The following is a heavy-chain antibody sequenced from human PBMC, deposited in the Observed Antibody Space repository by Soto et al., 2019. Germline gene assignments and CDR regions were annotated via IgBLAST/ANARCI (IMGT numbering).Heavy chain of an antibody. CDR1: GGSISSPNW. D-gene: IGHD6-6*01. CDR3: AREGFDHRPDY. V-gene: IGHV4-4*02. Sequence: QVQLQESGPGLVKPSETLSLTCAVSGGSISSPNWWSWYRQPPGKGLEWIGEMYPSGSSNRNPSLNSRVTISLDTSKNHFSLKLTSLTAADTAMYYCAREGFDHRPDYWGQGIPVTVSS. CDR2: MYPSGSS. J-gene: IGHJ4*02.